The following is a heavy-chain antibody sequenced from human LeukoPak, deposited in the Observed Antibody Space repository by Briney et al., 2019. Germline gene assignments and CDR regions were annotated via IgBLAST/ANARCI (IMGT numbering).Heavy chain of an antibody. V-gene: IGHV3-9*01. CDR3: AKGFRVGGELSQILYYGMDV. CDR2: INWDSGSI. CDR1: GFTFYDYV. D-gene: IGHD3-16*02. Sequence: GGSLRLTCSAAGFTFYDYVMHWLPPAPGKGLEGGSDINWDSGSIGYADSAKGLFTISRDNAKNSLYLQMNSLRAEDTALYYCAKGFRVGGELSQILYYGMDVWGQGTTVTVSS. J-gene: IGHJ6*02.